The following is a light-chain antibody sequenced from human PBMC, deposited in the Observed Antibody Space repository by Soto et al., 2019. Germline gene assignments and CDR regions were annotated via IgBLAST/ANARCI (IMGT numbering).Light chain of an antibody. CDR1: SSDVGSYNG. V-gene: IGLV2-18*02. J-gene: IGLJ1*01. CDR2: EGS. CDR3: NSYTLSGTYV. Sequence: QSALTQPPSVSGSPGQSVTISCTGTSSDVGSYNGVSWYQQPPGTAPRLIIYEGSTRPSGVPDRFSGSKSGNTASLTISGIQAEDEADYYCNSYTLSGTYVFGTGTKVT.